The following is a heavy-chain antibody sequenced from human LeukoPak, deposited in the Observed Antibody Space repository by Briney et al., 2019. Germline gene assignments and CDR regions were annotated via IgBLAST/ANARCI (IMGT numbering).Heavy chain of an antibody. CDR2: IYSGGST. CDR3: ARGYGDPTFDY. J-gene: IGHJ4*02. Sequence: PGRSLRLSCAASGFTFDDYAMHWVRQAPGEGLEWVSVIYSGGSTYYADSVKGRFTISRDNSKNTLYLQMNSLRAEDTAVYCCARGYGDPTFDYWGQGTLVTVSS. D-gene: IGHD2-21*02. CDR1: GFTFDDYA. V-gene: IGHV3-53*01.